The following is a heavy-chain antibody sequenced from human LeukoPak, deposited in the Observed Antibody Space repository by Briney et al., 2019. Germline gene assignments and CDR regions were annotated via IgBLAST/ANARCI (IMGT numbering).Heavy chain of an antibody. CDR3: ARGVRFLEWLSISDAFDI. CDR1: GFTFSSYE. J-gene: IGHJ3*02. CDR2: ISSSGSTI. Sequence: GGSLRLSCAASGFTFSSYEMNWVRQAPGKGLERVSYISSSGSTIYYADSVKGRFTISRDNAKNSLYLQMNSLRAEDTAVYNCARGVRFLEWLSISDAFDIWGQGTMVTVSS. D-gene: IGHD3-3*01. V-gene: IGHV3-48*03.